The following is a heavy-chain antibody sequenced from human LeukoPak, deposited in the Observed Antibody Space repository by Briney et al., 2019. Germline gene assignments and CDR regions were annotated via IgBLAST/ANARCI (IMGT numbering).Heavy chain of an antibody. CDR1: GFTFGDYG. V-gene: IGHV3-20*04. CDR2: INWNGGST. D-gene: IGHD2-15*01. CDR3: ARDGTCSGGSCYGSYDAFDI. J-gene: IGHJ3*02. Sequence: GGSLRLSCAASGFTFGDYGMSWVRQAPGKGLEWVSGINWNGGSTGYADSVKGRFTISRDNAKNSLYLQMNSLRAEDTALYYCARDGTCSGGSCYGSYDAFDIWGQGTMVTVSS.